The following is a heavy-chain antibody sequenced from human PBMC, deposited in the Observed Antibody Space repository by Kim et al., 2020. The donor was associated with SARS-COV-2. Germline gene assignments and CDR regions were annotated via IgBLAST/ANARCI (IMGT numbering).Heavy chain of an antibody. D-gene: IGHD3-10*01. Sequence: VKGRFTISRDNSKNTLYLQMNSLRAEDTAVYYCGKDFYYGSGSYSYFDYWGQGTLVTVSS. CDR3: GKDFYYGSGSYSYFDY. J-gene: IGHJ4*02. V-gene: IGHV3-30*02.